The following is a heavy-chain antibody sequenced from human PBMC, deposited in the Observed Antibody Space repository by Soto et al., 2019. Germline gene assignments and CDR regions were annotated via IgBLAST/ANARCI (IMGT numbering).Heavy chain of an antibody. CDR1: GYTFSGYS. J-gene: IGHJ6*02. V-gene: IGHV1-18*04. Sequence: ASVKVSCKASGYTFSGYSITWVRQAPGQGLEWMGRISGYNGNTNYARTLRGRLTLTTDTSTSTAYMELRSLTSDDTAVYYCARDVFCGGAPACPDMDVWGQGTSVTVSS. CDR2: ISGYNGNT. D-gene: IGHD2-21*01. CDR3: ARDVFCGGAPACPDMDV.